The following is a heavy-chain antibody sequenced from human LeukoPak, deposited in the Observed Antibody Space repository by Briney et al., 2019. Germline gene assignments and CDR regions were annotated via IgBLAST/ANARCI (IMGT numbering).Heavy chain of an antibody. Sequence: GGSLRLSCAASGFTVSSNYMSWVRQAPGKGLEWVSSISSSSSYIYYADSVKGRFTISRHNAKNSLYLQMNSLRAEDTAVYYCARDSRPYCSGGSCSLFDYWGQGTLVTVSS. CDR2: ISSSSSYI. CDR1: GFTVSSNY. J-gene: IGHJ4*02. CDR3: ARDSRPYCSGGSCSLFDY. V-gene: IGHV3-21*01. D-gene: IGHD2-15*01.